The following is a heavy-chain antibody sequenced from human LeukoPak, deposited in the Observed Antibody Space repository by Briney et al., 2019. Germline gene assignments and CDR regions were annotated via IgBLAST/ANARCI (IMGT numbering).Heavy chain of an antibody. CDR3: ARDRDAFDI. Sequence: GGSLRLSCAASGFTFSSYAMHWVRQAPGKGLEYVPAISSNGGSTYYANSVKGRFTISRDNSKSTLYLQMGSLRAEDMAVYYCARDRDAFDIWGQGTMVTVSS. V-gene: IGHV3-64*01. CDR2: ISSNGGST. J-gene: IGHJ3*02. CDR1: GFTFSSYA.